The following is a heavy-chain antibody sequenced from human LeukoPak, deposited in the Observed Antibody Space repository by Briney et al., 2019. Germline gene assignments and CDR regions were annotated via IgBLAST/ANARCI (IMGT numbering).Heavy chain of an antibody. CDR3: ARVVPAAMGWFDP. D-gene: IGHD2-2*01. CDR1: GGSFSGYY. V-gene: IGHV4-34*01. J-gene: IGHJ5*02. Sequence: PSETLSLTCAVYGGSFSGYYWSWIRQPPGKGLEWIGEINHSGSTNYNPSLKSRVTISVDTSKNQFSLKLSSVTAADTAVYYCARVVPAAMGWFDPWGQGTLVTVSS. CDR2: INHSGST.